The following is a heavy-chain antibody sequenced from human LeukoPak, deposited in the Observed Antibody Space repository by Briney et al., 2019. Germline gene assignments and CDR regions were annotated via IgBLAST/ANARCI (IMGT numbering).Heavy chain of an antibody. Sequence: SETLSLTCTVSGGSISSYYWSWIRQPPGKGLEWIGYIYYSGSTNYNPSLKSRVTISVDTSKNQFSLKLSSVTAADTAVYYCARGIVVVAATQSEDAFDIWGQGTMVTVSS. CDR2: IYYSGST. V-gene: IGHV4-59*01. CDR3: ARGIVVVAATQSEDAFDI. CDR1: GGSISSYY. D-gene: IGHD2-15*01. J-gene: IGHJ3*02.